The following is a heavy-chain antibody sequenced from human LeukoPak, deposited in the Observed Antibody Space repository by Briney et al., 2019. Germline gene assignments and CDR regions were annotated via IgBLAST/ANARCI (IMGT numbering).Heavy chain of an antibody. D-gene: IGHD1-26*01. J-gene: IGHJ4*02. CDR2: IRYDGSNK. CDR1: GFTFSTYG. V-gene: IGHV3-30*02. Sequence: GGSLRLSCAASGFTFSTYGMHWVRQAPGKGLEWVAFIRYDGSNKYYADSVKGRFTISRDNSKNTLYLQMNSLRAEDTAVYYCAKDLPLSGSYIDYWGQGTLVTVSS. CDR3: AKDLPLSGSYIDY.